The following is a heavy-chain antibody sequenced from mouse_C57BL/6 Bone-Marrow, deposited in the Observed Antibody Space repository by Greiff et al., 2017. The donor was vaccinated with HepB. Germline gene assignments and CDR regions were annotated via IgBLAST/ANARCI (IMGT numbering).Heavy chain of an antibody. CDR1: GFTFSSYG. J-gene: IGHJ3*01. CDR3: ARHGPWFAY. Sequence: DVKLVESGGDLVKPGGSLKLSCAASGFTFSSYGMSWVRQTPDKRLEWVATISSGGSYTYYPDSVKGRFTISRDNAKNTLYLQMSSLKSEDTAMYYCARHGPWFAYWGQGTLVTVSA. CDR2: ISSGGSYT. V-gene: IGHV5-6*02.